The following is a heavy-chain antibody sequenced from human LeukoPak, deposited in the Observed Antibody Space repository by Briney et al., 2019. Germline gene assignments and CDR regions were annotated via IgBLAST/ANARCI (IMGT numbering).Heavy chain of an antibody. J-gene: IGHJ4*02. CDR2: INHSGRN. Sequence: SETLSLTCAVYGGSFSDYYWSWIRQPPGKGLEWIGEINHSGRNNYNPSLKSRVTISVDTSKNQFSLKLSSVTAADTAVYYCARDRPGGSSLDYWGQGTLVTVSS. V-gene: IGHV4-34*01. CDR1: GGSFSDYY. D-gene: IGHD6-13*01. CDR3: ARDRPGGSSLDY.